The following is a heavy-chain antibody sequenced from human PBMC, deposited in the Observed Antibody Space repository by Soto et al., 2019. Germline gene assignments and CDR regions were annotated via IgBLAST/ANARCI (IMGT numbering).Heavy chain of an antibody. Sequence: QVQLQESGPGLVKPSETLSLTCTVSGGSIRSYYWSWIRQPPGKGLEWIGYIYSSGSTNYNPSLKSRGTISVDTSKNQFSLKLSSVTAADTAVYYCARGSGWYYYWGQGTLVTVSS. CDR2: IYSSGST. J-gene: IGHJ4*02. V-gene: IGHV4-4*08. D-gene: IGHD6-19*01. CDR1: GGSIRSYY. CDR3: ARGSGWYYY.